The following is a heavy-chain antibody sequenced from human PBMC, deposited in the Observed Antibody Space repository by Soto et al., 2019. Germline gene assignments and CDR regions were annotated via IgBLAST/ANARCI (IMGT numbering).Heavy chain of an antibody. D-gene: IGHD3-3*01. V-gene: IGHV3-20*04. Sequence: PGGSLRLSCAASGFTFDDYGMSWVRQAPGKGLEWVSGINWSGGSTGYADSVKGRFTISRDNAKNSLYLQMNSLRAEDTALYYCARGSSGLRFLEWLSPHDYWGQGTLVTVSS. J-gene: IGHJ4*02. CDR2: INWSGGST. CDR1: GFTFDDYG. CDR3: ARGSSGLRFLEWLSPHDY.